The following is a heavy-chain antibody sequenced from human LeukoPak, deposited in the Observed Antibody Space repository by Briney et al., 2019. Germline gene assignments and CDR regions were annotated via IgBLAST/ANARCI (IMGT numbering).Heavy chain of an antibody. Sequence: GGSLRLSCAASGFTFSSYWMSWVRQAPGKGLEWVANIKQDGSEKYYVDSVKGRFTISRDSAKNSLYLQMNSLRAEDTAVYYCARDWDYGSGSYRYNWFDPWGQGTLVTGSS. D-gene: IGHD3-16*02. CDR2: IKQDGSEK. CDR3: ARDWDYGSGSYRYNWFDP. V-gene: IGHV3-7*03. CDR1: GFTFSSYW. J-gene: IGHJ5*02.